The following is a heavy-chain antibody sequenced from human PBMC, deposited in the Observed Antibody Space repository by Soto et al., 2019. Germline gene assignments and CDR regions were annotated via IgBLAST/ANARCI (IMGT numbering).Heavy chain of an antibody. J-gene: IGHJ5*02. D-gene: IGHD6-19*01. CDR3: AGGSGWESGT. CDR2: IKEDGGEI. Sequence: EVQLVESGGGLVQPGGSLRLSCAVSEFTFSTYWMTWVRQAPGKGLEWVANIKEDGGEIHYLESVRGRFTISRDNAKKSLYLEMNSLRADDTAVYYCAGGSGWESGTWGQGTLVTVSS. V-gene: IGHV3-7*05. CDR1: EFTFSTYW.